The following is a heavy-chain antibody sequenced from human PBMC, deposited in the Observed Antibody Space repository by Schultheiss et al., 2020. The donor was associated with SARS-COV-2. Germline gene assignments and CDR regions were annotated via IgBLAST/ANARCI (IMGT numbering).Heavy chain of an antibody. CDR2: IYHSGSDST. D-gene: IGHD3-22*01. CDR3: ARDLGSGYPGWLNP. J-gene: IGHJ5*02. CDR1: GGSIGTYY. V-gene: IGHV4-59*01. Sequence: SETLSLTCTVSGGSIGTYYWHWIRQPLGKGLEWIGYIYHSGSDSTNYNPSLKSRVTISVDTSKNQFYLNLESVTVVDTAVYYCARDLGSGYPGWLNPWGQGTLVTVSS.